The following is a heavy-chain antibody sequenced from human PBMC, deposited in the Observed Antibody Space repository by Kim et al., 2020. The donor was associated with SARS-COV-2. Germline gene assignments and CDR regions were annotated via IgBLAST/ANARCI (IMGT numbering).Heavy chain of an antibody. J-gene: IGHJ6*02. CDR3: ARDLFHGSGSYDNVRGGGLYYYYGMDV. CDR1: GGSISSGDYY. Sequence: SETLSLTCTVSGGSISSGDYYWSWIRQPPGKGLEWIGYIYYSGSTYYNPSLKSRVTISVDTSKNQFSLKLSSVTAADTAVYYCARDLFHGSGSYDNVRGGGLYYYYGMDVWGQGTTVTVSS. D-gene: IGHD3-10*01. CDR2: IYYSGST. V-gene: IGHV4-30-4*01.